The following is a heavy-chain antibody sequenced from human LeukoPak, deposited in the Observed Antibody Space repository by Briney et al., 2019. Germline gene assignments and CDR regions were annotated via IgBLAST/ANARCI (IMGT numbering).Heavy chain of an antibody. D-gene: IGHD6-13*01. Sequence: GRSLRLSCAASGFTFSTYTMHWVRQAPGKGLEWVAVISFDGNNKYLADSVKGRFTISRDNSKSTVYLQMNSLRAEDMAVYYCARDWETIAAAGYFDFWGQGTLVTVSS. J-gene: IGHJ4*02. CDR2: ISFDGNNK. V-gene: IGHV3-30-3*01. CDR1: GFTFSTYT. CDR3: ARDWETIAAAGYFDF.